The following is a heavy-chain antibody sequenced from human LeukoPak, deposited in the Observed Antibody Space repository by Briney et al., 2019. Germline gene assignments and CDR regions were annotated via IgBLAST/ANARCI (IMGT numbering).Heavy chain of an antibody. V-gene: IGHV4-39*01. Sequence: SETLSLTCTVSGGSIRSSYYCWGWIRQPPGKGLEWIGSIYDSGSTYYNPSLKSRVTISVDTSKNQFSLKLNSVTAADTAVYYCARGRSSCLDYWGQGTLVTVSS. CDR3: ARGRSSCLDY. J-gene: IGHJ4*02. D-gene: IGHD6-13*01. CDR1: GGSIRSSYYC. CDR2: IYDSGST.